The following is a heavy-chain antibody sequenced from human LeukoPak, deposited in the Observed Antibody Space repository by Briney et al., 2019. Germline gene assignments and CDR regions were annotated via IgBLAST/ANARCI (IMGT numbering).Heavy chain of an antibody. D-gene: IGHD3/OR15-3a*01. CDR3: ARSHSVWTSFDY. CDR2: IYYSGST. Sequence: SETLSLTCTVSGVSISSYYWSWIRQPPGKGLEWIGYIYYSGSTNYNPSLKSRVTISVDTSKNQFSLKLSSVTAADTAVYYCARSHSVWTSFDYWGQGTLVTVSP. J-gene: IGHJ4*02. CDR1: GVSISSYY. V-gene: IGHV4-59*01.